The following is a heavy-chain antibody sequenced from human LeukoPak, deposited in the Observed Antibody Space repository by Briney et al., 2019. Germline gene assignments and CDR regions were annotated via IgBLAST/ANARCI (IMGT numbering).Heavy chain of an antibody. Sequence: GGSVRVSCAASGFTFRNGWMTWVRQAPGKGLEWVGRIKSKADGGTTDYASPVKGRFTISRDDSKNTLFLQMNSLRTEDTAVYYCTMDGLRDNSGWYVDYWGQGNLVTVSS. CDR2: IKSKADGGTT. D-gene: IGHD6-19*01. CDR3: TMDGLRDNSGWYVDY. J-gene: IGHJ4*02. V-gene: IGHV3-15*01. CDR1: GFTFRNGW.